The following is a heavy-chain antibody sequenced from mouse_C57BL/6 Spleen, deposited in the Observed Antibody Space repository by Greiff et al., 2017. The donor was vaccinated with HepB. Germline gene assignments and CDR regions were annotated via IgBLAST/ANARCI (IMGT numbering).Heavy chain of an antibody. J-gene: IGHJ3*01. CDR1: GYTFTDYE. V-gene: IGHV1-15*01. CDR2: IDPETGGT. CDR3: TRGRGPAWFAY. Sequence: VKLMESGAELVRPGASVTLSCKASGYTFTDYEMHWVKQTPVHGLEWIGAIDPETGGTAYNQKFKGKAILTADKSSSTAYMELRSLTSEDSAVYYCTRGRGPAWFAYWGKGTLVTVSA.